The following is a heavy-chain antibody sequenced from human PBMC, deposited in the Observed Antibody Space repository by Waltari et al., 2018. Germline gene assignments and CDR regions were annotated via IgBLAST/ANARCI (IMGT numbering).Heavy chain of an antibody. CDR1: GGSISSSSYY. CDR2: IYYSGST. Sequence: QLQLQESGPGLVKPSETLSLTCTVPGGSISSSSYYWGWIRQPPGKGLEWIGSIYYSGSTYYNPSLKSRVTISVDTSKNQFSLKLSSVTAADTAVYYCARPRYSSSEIDAFDIWGQGTMVTVSS. V-gene: IGHV4-39*01. J-gene: IGHJ3*02. CDR3: ARPRYSSSEIDAFDI. D-gene: IGHD6-6*01.